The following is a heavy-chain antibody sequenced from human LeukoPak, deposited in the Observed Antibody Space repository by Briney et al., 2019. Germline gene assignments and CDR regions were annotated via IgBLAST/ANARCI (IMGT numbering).Heavy chain of an antibody. V-gene: IGHV3-30*04. J-gene: IGHJ3*02. D-gene: IGHD3-10*01. CDR2: ISYDGSNK. Sequence: GGSLRLSCAASGFTFSSYAMHWVRQAPGKGLEWVAVISYDGSNKYYADSVKGRFTISRDNSKNTLYLQMNSLRAEDTAVYYCARTPVLLWVGGAFDIWGQGTMVTVSS. CDR3: ARTPVLLWVGGAFDI. CDR1: GFTFSSYA.